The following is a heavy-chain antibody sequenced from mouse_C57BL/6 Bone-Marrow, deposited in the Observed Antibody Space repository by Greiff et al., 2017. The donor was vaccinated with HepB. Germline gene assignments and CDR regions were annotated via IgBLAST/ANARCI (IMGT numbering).Heavy chain of an antibody. J-gene: IGHJ1*03. Sequence: EVKLVESGAELVRPGASVKLSCTASGFNIKDDYMHWVMQRPEQGLEWIGWIDPENGDTEYASKFQGKATITADTSSNTAYLQLSSLTSEDTAVYYCTFYDYDGYFDVWGTGTTVTVSS. D-gene: IGHD2-4*01. CDR3: TFYDYDGYFDV. CDR1: GFNIKDDY. V-gene: IGHV14-4*01. CDR2: IDPENGDT.